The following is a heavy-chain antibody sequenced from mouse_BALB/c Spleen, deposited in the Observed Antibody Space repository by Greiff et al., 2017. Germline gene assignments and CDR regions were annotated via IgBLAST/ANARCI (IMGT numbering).Heavy chain of an antibody. CDR2: ISNGGGST. D-gene: IGHD4-1*01. CDR1: GFTFSSYT. Sequence: EVMLVESGGGLVQPGGSLKLSCAASGFTFSSYTMSWVRQTPEKRLEWVAYISNGGGSTYYPDTVKGRFTISRDNAKNTLYLQMSSLKSEDTAMYYCARHNWAYAMDYWGQGTSVTVSS. CDR3: ARHNWAYAMDY. J-gene: IGHJ4*01. V-gene: IGHV5-12-2*01.